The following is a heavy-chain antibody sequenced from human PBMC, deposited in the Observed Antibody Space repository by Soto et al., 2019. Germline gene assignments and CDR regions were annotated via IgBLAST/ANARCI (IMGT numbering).Heavy chain of an antibody. V-gene: IGHV5-51*01. CDR2: IYPGDSDT. Sequence: EVQLVQSGAEVKKPGESLKISCKGSGYSFSTYWIAWVRQMPGKGLEWMGIIYPGDSDTRYSPSFQGQVTISADKSISTAYLQWSSLKASDTAMYYCARRGYCSGTTCYKWFDPWGQGTPVTVSS. CDR1: GYSFSTYW. J-gene: IGHJ5*02. D-gene: IGHD2-2*02. CDR3: ARRGYCSGTTCYKWFDP.